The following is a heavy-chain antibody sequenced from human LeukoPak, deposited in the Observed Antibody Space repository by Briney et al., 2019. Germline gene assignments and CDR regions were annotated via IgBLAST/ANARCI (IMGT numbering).Heavy chain of an antibody. CDR2: ISGSGDTS. D-gene: IGHD5-24*01. J-gene: IGHJ5*02. CDR3: ARAPLVLQYRWWFDP. Sequence: PGGSLRLSCAASGFTFSRYEMNWVRQAPGKGLEWISYISGSGDTSYYADSVKGRFTISRDNAKNSLYLQMNSLRAEDTAVYHCARAPLVLQYRWWFDPWGQGTLVIVSS. CDR1: GFTFSRYE. V-gene: IGHV3-48*03.